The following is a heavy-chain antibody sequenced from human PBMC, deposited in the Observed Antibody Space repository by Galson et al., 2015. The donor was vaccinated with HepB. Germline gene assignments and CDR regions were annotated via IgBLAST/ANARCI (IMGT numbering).Heavy chain of an antibody. CDR1: GFTFSSYA. CDR2: ISGSGGST. Sequence: SLRLSCAASGFTFSSYAMSWVRQAPGKGLEWVSAISGSGGSTYYADSVKGRFTISRDNSKNTLYLQMNSLRAEDTAVYCCAKDRGEVVTGWFDPWGQGTLVTVSS. D-gene: IGHD4-23*01. J-gene: IGHJ5*02. V-gene: IGHV3-23*01. CDR3: AKDRGEVVTGWFDP.